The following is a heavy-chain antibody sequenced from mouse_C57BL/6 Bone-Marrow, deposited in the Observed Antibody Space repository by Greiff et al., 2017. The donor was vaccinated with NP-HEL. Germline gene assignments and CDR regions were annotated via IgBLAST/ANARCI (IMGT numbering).Heavy chain of an antibody. CDR2: IYPGDGDT. D-gene: IGHD1-1*01. Sequence: VQRVESGPELVKPGASVKISCKASGYAFSSSWMNWVKQRPGKGLEWIGRIYPGDGDTNYNGKFKGKATLTADKSSSTAYMQLSSLTSEDSAVYVCTRGMYYYGRGYFDVWGTGTTVTVSS. CDR1: GYAFSSSW. CDR3: TRGMYYYGRGYFDV. V-gene: IGHV1-82*01. J-gene: IGHJ1*03.